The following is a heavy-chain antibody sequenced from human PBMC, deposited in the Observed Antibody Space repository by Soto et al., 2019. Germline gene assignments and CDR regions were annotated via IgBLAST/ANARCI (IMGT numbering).Heavy chain of an antibody. D-gene: IGHD4-4*01. CDR2: IIPIFGTA. CDR1: GGTFSSYA. Sequence: QVQLVQSGAEVKKPGSSVKVSCKASGGTFSSYAISWVRQAPGQGLEWMGGIIPIFGTANYAQKFQGRVTITADESTSTAYMALSSLRSEDTAVYYCARDRTTTVTTFYYYYGMDVWGQGTTVTVSS. CDR3: ARDRTTTVTTFYYYYGMDV. V-gene: IGHV1-69*12. J-gene: IGHJ6*02.